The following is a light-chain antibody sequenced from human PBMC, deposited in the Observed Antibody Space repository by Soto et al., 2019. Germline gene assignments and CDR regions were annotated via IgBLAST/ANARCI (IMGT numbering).Light chain of an antibody. CDR1: QSVSSY. CDR3: QQYRT. V-gene: IGKV3-11*01. Sequence: EIVMTQSPATLSVSPGERAALSCRASQSVSSYLAWYQQKPGQAPRLLIYDASNRATGIPARFSGSGSGTDFTLTISRLEPEDFAVYYCQQYRTFGQGTKVDIK. J-gene: IGKJ2*01. CDR2: DAS.